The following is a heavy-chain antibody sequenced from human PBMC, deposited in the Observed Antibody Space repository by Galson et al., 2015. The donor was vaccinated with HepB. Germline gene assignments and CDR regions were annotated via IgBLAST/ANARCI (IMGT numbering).Heavy chain of an antibody. CDR3: ARGELGHSSSTSCSTPGGVNYYYGMDV. CDR2: IYYSGST. D-gene: IGHD2-2*01. CDR1: GGFISSGGYY. V-gene: IGHV4-31*11. Sequence: TLSLTCAVSGGFISSGGYYWSWIRQPPGKGLACIGYIYYSGSTYYNPSLKCRVTISVDTSKNQFSLKLSSVTAADTAVYYCARGELGHSSSTSCSTPGGVNYYYGMDVWGQGTTVTVSS. J-gene: IGHJ6*02.